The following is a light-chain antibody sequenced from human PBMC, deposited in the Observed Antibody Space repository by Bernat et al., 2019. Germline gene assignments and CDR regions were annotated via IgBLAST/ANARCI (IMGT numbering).Light chain of an antibody. CDR2: ATS. CDR1: QNVLSAS. CDR3: QHYGPSPEIT. V-gene: IGKV3-20*01. Sequence: IVLTQSPGTLSLSPGETATLSCRAGQNVLSASIAWYQHRPGQPPRLLIYATSTWAAGTPARFSGSGSGTDFTLTISSLEAEDFAVYYCQHYGPSPEITFGQGTRLEIK. J-gene: IGKJ5*01.